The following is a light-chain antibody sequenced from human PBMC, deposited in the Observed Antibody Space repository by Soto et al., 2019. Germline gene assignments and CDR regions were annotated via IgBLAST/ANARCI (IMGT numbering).Light chain of an antibody. V-gene: IGLV3-21*04. CDR2: YDT. Sequence: SYELTQPPSVSVAPGKTARITCGRDNTGSKNVHWYQQKPGQAPVLIIYYDTDRPSGIPERFSGSNSGNTATLTISRVEAGDEADYYCQVWDRSSDHVVFGGGTKLTVL. CDR3: QVWDRSSDHVV. CDR1: NTGSKN. J-gene: IGLJ2*01.